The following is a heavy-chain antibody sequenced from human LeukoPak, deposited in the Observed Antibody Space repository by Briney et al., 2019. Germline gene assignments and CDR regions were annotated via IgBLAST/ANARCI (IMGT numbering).Heavy chain of an antibody. D-gene: IGHD2-2*01. CDR1: GDSVSSNSAA. CDR2: TYYRSKWYN. CDR3: ARGKYASGFYYYYGMDV. J-gene: IGHJ6*02. V-gene: IGHV6-1*01. Sequence: SQTLSLTCAISGDSVSSNSAAWNWIRQSPSRGLEWLGSTYYRSKWYNDYGVPVKSRITINPDTSKNHFSLQLNSVTPEDTAVYYCARGKYASGFYYYYGMDVWGQGTTVTVSS.